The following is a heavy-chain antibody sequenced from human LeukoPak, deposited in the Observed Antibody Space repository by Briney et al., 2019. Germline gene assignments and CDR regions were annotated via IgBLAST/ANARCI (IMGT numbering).Heavy chain of an antibody. CDR1: GGSISSYY. Sequence: SETLSLTCTVSGGSISSYYWSWIRQPAGKGLEWIGLIYTSGGTNYNPSLKSRVTMSVDTSKNQFSLKLSSVTAADTAVYYCARGPSASGWSDSWGQGTLVTVSS. V-gene: IGHV4-4*07. J-gene: IGHJ5*02. CDR2: IYTSGGT. CDR3: ARGPSASGWSDS. D-gene: IGHD6-19*01.